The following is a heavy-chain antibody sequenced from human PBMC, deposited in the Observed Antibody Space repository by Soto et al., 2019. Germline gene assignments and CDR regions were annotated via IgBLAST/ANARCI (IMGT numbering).Heavy chain of an antibody. Sequence: SETLSLTCTVSDDSFRGAEYYWSWIRQPLGKGPEWIGYTYYNGDTKYNPALRSRVTMSEDTSKNQFSLRLSSVTAADTAVYFCASGPAYIDGWRTFDLWGRGILVTVSS. J-gene: IGHJ4*02. D-gene: IGHD6-19*01. CDR3: ASGPAYIDGWRTFDL. V-gene: IGHV4-61*08. CDR1: DDSFRGAEYY. CDR2: TYYNGDT.